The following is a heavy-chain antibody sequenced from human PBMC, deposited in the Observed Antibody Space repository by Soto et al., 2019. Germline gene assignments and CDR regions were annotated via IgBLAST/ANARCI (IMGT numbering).Heavy chain of an antibody. D-gene: IGHD6-13*01. CDR1: GGSFSGYY. Sequence: SETLSLTCAVYGGSFSGYYWSWIRQPPGKGLEWIGEINHSGSTNYNPSLKSRVTISVDTSKNQFSLKLSSATAADTAVYYCARGRYRGSSWFDPWGQGTLVTVSS. J-gene: IGHJ5*02. CDR2: INHSGST. V-gene: IGHV4-34*01. CDR3: ARGRYRGSSWFDP.